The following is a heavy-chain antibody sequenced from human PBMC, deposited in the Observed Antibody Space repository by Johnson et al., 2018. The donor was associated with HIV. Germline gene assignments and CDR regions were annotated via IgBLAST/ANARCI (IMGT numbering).Heavy chain of an antibody. D-gene: IGHD3-22*01. CDR2: ISYDGSNK. J-gene: IGHJ3*02. Sequence: QVQLVESGGGVVQPGRSLRLSCAASGFTFSSYAMHWVRQAPGKGLEWVAVISYDGSNKYYADSVQGRFTISRDNSKNTLYLQMNSRRAEDTAVYYCARVVVLIGAFDIWGQGTMVTVSS. CDR3: ARVVVLIGAFDI. CDR1: GFTFSSYA. V-gene: IGHV3-30*04.